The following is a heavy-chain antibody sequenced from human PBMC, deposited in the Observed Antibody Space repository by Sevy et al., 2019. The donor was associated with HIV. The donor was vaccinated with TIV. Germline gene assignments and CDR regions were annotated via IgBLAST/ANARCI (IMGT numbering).Heavy chain of an antibody. V-gene: IGHV4-59*08. J-gene: IGHJ3*02. CDR1: GGSINSDH. CDR3: ARRNDFDI. Sequence: SETLSLTCTVSGGSINSDHWNWIRQPPGKGLEWIGYVYYTGGTNYNPSLTNRVTISVDRTKNQFSLKLTSVTAADTPVYYCARRNDFDIWGQGTMVTVSS. CDR2: VYYTGGT.